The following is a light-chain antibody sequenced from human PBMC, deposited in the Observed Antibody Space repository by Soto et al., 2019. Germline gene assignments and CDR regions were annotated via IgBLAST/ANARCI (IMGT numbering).Light chain of an antibody. J-gene: IGKJ1*01. CDR2: GXS. Sequence: SVLTQSPGTLSLSRGKRATLSXRASHSIITSYLAWYQQRPGXAPRIXXDGXSSRATGSPDRFSGSGSGTDFTLTISRLEPYDLAVYYCQQYGRAPTTFGQGTKVDIK. CDR1: HSIITSY. V-gene: IGKV3-20*01. CDR3: QQYGRAPTT.